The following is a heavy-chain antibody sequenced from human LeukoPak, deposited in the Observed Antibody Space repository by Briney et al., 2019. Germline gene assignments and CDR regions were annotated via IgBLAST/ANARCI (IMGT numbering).Heavy chain of an antibody. J-gene: IGHJ4*02. Sequence: GGSLRLSCAATGFSFTSYWMSWVRQAPGKGLEWVANIKQDGSEKYYVDSVKGRFTISRDNAKNSLCLQMNSLRAEDTAVYYCARVSRGKTGTRWGQGTLVTVSS. V-gene: IGHV3-7*01. CDR3: ARVSRGKTGTR. CDR1: GFSFTSYW. CDR2: IKQDGSEK. D-gene: IGHD1-1*01.